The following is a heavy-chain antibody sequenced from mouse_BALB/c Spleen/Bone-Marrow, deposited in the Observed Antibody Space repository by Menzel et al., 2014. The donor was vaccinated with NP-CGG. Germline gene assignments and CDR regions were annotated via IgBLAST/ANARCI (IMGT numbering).Heavy chain of an antibody. D-gene: IGHD2-14*01. CDR2: IDPYYGGI. J-gene: IGHJ3*01. CDR3: AKSIEYRPLVY. CDR1: GYSFTGYN. V-gene: IGHV1-39*01. Sequence: VQLQQSGPELEKPGASVKISCKASGYSFTGYNMNWVKQNNGKSLEWIGNIDPYYGGISYNQKFKGKATLTVDKSSNTAYMQLKSLTSEDPAIYSCAKSIEYRPLVYWGQGTLVTFSA.